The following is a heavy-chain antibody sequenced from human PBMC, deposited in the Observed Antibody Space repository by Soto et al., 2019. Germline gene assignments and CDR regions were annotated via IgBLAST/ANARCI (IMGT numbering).Heavy chain of an antibody. V-gene: IGHV3-23*01. Sequence: GSLRLSCAASGFSFSTFAMTWVRQAPGKGLEWVSTIISTGISTYYADSVKGRFTISRANSKNTLYLQMNSLRAEDSAVYYCAKGNYADYGGFDPWGQGTLVTVSS. CDR3: AKGNYADYGGFDP. D-gene: IGHD4-17*01. CDR1: GFSFSTFA. J-gene: IGHJ5*02. CDR2: IISTGIST.